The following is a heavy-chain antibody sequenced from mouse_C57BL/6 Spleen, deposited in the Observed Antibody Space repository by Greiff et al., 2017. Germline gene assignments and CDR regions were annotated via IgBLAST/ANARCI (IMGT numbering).Heavy chain of an antibody. CDR3: SRKRDGNYIFDY. CDR1: GYTFTSYW. D-gene: IGHD2-1*01. V-gene: IGHV1-64*01. J-gene: IGHJ2*01. CDR2: IHPNSGST. Sequence: VQLQQPGAELVKPGASVKLSCKASGYTFTSYWMHWVKKRPGQGLEWIGMIHPNSGSTNYNAKFKSKATLTVDTSSSTAYMQLSSLTSTDAAVYYYSRKRDGNYIFDYWGQGTTLTVSS.